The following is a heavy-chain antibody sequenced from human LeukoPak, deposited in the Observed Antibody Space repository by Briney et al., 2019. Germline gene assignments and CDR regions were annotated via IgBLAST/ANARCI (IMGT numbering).Heavy chain of an antibody. Sequence: GRSLRLSCAASGFIFRTYGIPWVRQAPGKGLEWVAVIWYDGSRQYYADSVKGRFTISRDNSKNTLDLQMNSLRVEDTAVYYCARDKGYYYDSSGYYGYFDNWGQGALVTVSS. J-gene: IGHJ4*02. D-gene: IGHD3-22*01. CDR3: ARDKGYYYDSSGYYGYFDN. CDR2: IWYDGSRQ. V-gene: IGHV3-33*01. CDR1: GFIFRTYG.